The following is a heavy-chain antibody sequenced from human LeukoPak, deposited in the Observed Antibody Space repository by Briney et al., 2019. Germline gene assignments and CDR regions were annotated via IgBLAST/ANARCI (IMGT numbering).Heavy chain of an antibody. D-gene: IGHD3-3*01. V-gene: IGHV4-30-4*01. CDR1: GGSISSGDYY. J-gene: IGHJ4*02. CDR3: ARSTYYDFWSGSRAGVTFDY. CDR2: IYYSGST. Sequence: SQTLSLTCTVSGGSISSGDYYWSWIRQPSGKGLEWIGYIYYSGSTYYNPSLKSRVTISVDTSKNQFSLKLSSVTAADTAVYYCARSTYYDFWSGSRAGVTFDYWGQGTLVTVSS.